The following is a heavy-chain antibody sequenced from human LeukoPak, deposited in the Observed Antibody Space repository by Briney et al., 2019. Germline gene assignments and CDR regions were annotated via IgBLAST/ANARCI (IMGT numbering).Heavy chain of an antibody. CDR1: GGSFSGYY. Sequence: KPSETLSLTCAVYGGSFSGYYWSWICQPPGKGLVWIGEINHSGSTNYNPSLKSRVTISVDTPKNQFSLKLSSVTAADTAVYYCARASSYGDLYDYWGQGTLVTVSS. CDR3: ARASSYGDLYDY. D-gene: IGHD4-17*01. V-gene: IGHV4-34*01. CDR2: INHSGST. J-gene: IGHJ4*02.